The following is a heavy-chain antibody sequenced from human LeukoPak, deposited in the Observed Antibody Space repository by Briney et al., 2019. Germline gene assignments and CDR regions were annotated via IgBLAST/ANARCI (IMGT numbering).Heavy chain of an antibody. CDR3: AKDRYTSGWFDLGN. CDR2: ISWDSGSI. V-gene: IGHV3-9*01. Sequence: GGSLRLSCAASGFTFDNYAMHWVRQAPGKGLEWISGISWDSGSIGYADSVKGRFTISRDNAKKSLYLHMNSLTLEDTALYYCAKDRYTSGWFDLGNWGQGTLVTVSS. CDR1: GFTFDNYA. D-gene: IGHD6-19*01. J-gene: IGHJ4*02.